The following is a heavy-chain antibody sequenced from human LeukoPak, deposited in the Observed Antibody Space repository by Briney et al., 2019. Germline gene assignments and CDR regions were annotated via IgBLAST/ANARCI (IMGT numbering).Heavy chain of an antibody. Sequence: SVKVSCKTSGGTFNNSAISWVRQAPGQGLECLGGIMPLFGTAGYAQKFQGRVTITKDESTRTVYLELTSLTSDDTAVYYCARDGHGDYGSGWFDPWGQGTLVSVSS. CDR2: IMPLFGTA. J-gene: IGHJ5*02. V-gene: IGHV1-69*05. CDR3: ARDGHGDYGSGWFDP. D-gene: IGHD4-17*01. CDR1: GGTFNNSA.